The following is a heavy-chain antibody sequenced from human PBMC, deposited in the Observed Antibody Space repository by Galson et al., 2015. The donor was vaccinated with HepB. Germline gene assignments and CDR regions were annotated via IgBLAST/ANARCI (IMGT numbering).Heavy chain of an antibody. V-gene: IGHV4-59*02. J-gene: IGHJ5*02. CDR2: IYYSGST. D-gene: IGHD2-15*01. CDR3: ASSFSPYNWFGH. Sequence: ETLSLTCTVSGGSVSSYYWSWIRQSPGKGLEWIGYIYYSGSTNYNPSLKSRVTISVDTSKNQFSLRLSSVTAADTAVYYCASSFSPYNWFGHWGQGTLVTVSS. CDR1: GGSVSSYY.